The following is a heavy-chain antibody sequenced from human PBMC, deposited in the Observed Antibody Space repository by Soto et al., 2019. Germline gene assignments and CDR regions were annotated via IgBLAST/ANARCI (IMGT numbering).Heavy chain of an antibody. D-gene: IGHD1-26*01. CDR1: RVTFSCRA. Sequence: ASLEVCCQDSRVTFSCRAISWVRQAPGQGLEWMGGIIPIFGTANYAQKFQGRVTITADESTSTAYMELSSLRSEDTAVYYCARVGSFDPWGQGTLVTFSS. V-gene: IGHV1-69*01. CDR2: IIPIFGTA. J-gene: IGHJ5*02. CDR3: ARVGSFDP.